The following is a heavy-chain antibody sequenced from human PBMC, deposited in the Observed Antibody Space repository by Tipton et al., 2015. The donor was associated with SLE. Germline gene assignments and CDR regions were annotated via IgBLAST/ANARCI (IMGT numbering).Heavy chain of an antibody. D-gene: IGHD6-19*01. CDR1: GFTFSSYN. CDR3: ARDSSGWLFDY. V-gene: IGHV3-21*01. Sequence: GSLRLSCAASGFTFSSYNMNWVRQAPGKGLEWVSSISSSSSYIYYADSVKGRFTISRDNAKNSLYLQMNSLRAEDTAVYYCARDSSGWLFDYWGQGTLVTVSS. J-gene: IGHJ4*02. CDR2: ISSSSSYI.